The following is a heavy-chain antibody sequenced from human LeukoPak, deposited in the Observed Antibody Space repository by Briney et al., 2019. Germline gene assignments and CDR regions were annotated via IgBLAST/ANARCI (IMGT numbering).Heavy chain of an antibody. CDR1: GYSFTSYW. D-gene: IGHD2-2*01. CDR3: ARHRGGYCSSTSCQNWFDP. V-gene: IGHV5-10-1*01. Sequence: GESLKISCKGSGYSFTSYWISWVRQMPGNGLEWMGRIDPSDSYTNYSPSFQGHVTISADKSISTAYLQWSSLKASDTAMYYCARHRGGYCSSTSCQNWFDPWGREPWSPSPQ. CDR2: IDPSDSYT. J-gene: IGHJ5*02.